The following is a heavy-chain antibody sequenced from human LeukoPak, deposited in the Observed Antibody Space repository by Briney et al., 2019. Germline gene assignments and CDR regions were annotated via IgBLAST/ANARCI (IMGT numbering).Heavy chain of an antibody. CDR2: ISYDGSNK. J-gene: IGHJ4*02. CDR1: GFTLSSYA. D-gene: IGHD3-16*01. CDR3: AREGEALDF. V-gene: IGHV3-30-3*01. Sequence: PGGSLRLSCAASGFTLSSYAMHWVRQAPGKGLEWVAVISYDGSNKYYADSVKGRFTISRDNSKNTLYLQMNSLRAEDTAVYYCAREGEALDFWGQGTLVTVSS.